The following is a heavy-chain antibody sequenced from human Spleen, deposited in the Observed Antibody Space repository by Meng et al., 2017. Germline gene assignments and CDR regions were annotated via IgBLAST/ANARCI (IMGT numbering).Heavy chain of an antibody. J-gene: IGHJ4*02. CDR3: AHIGVFGSGNADF. Sequence: LEGGGATGGNPREGCRRAGTLAGCSRTTGGVAVGWMRQPPGKALEWLALIYWDDDKRYSPSLKGRLTITKDTSKNQVVLTMTNMDPVDTATYYCAHIGVFGSGNADFWGQGTLVTVSS. D-gene: IGHD3-10*01. CDR1: GCSRTTGGVA. V-gene: IGHV2-5*02. CDR2: IYWDDDK.